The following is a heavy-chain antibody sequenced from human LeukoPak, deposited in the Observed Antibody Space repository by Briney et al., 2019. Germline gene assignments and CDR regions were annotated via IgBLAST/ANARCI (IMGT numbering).Heavy chain of an antibody. V-gene: IGHV3-21*01. CDR2: ISSSSSYI. Sequence: GGSLRLSCAASGFTFSSYSMNWVRQAPGKGLEWVSPISSSSSYIYYADSVKGRFTISRDNAKNSLYLQMNSLRAEDTAVYYCAGEVSATARREYWGQGTLVTVSS. D-gene: IGHD6-6*01. J-gene: IGHJ4*02. CDR3: AGEVSATARREY. CDR1: GFTFSSYS.